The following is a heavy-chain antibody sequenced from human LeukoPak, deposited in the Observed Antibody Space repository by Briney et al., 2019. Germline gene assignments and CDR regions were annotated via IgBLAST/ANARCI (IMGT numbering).Heavy chain of an antibody. CDR1: GASISSGNIN. CDR2: IQTAGST. CDR3: ARDLTVPAYIWFDR. V-gene: IGHV4-61*02. D-gene: IGHD4-17*01. J-gene: IGHJ5*02. Sequence: PSETLSLTCTVSGASISSGNINWRWIRQPAGRGLEWIGRIQTAGSTIYNPSLKSRVTMSLDTSKNQFYLNLGSVTAADTAIYYCARDLTVPAYIWFDRCGQGTLVTVSS.